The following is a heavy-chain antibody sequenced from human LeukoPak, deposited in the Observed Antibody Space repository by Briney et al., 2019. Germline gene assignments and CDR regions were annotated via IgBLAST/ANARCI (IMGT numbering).Heavy chain of an antibody. V-gene: IGHV3-33*01. Sequence: GGSLRLSCVASGFTFSSYGMNWVRQAQGKGLEWVAVTWYDGSHRYYADSVKGRFTISRDNSKNTLYLQMDSLRAEDTAVYYCARLGSSWTFDYWGQGTLVTVSS. CDR3: ARLGSSWTFDY. CDR2: TWYDGSHR. CDR1: GFTFSSYG. J-gene: IGHJ4*02. D-gene: IGHD6-13*01.